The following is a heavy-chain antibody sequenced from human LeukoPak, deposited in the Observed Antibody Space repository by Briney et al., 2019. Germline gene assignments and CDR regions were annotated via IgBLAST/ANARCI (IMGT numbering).Heavy chain of an antibody. CDR2: ISGSGVSV. J-gene: IGHJ3*02. V-gene: IGHV3-23*01. CDR3: AKDRANSYAFDI. Sequence: VSTISGSGVSVYYADSVKGRFTISRDNSKNTLYLQMNSLRGEDTAVYYCAKDRANSYAFDIWGQGTMVTVSS. D-gene: IGHD4/OR15-4a*01.